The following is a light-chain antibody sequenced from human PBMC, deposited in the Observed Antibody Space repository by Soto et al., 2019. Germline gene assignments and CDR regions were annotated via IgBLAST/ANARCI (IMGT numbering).Light chain of an antibody. V-gene: IGLV1-40*01. CDR1: SSNIGADYE. CDR3: QSYDNALKDCV. J-gene: IGLJ1*01. Sequence: QSVLTQPPSVSGAPGQRVIISCTGGSSNIGADYEVHWYQQLPGTAPKLLIYGNTNRPSGVPDRFSGSNSGSSASLAITGGQADDEDEDYCQSYDNALKDCVFGTGTKLTVL. CDR2: GNT.